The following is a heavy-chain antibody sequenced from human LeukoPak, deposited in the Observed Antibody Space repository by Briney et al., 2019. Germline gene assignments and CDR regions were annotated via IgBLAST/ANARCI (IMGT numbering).Heavy chain of an antibody. D-gene: IGHD5-18*01. CDR2: IRYDGSNK. J-gene: IGHJ4*02. V-gene: IGHV3-30*02. CDR1: GFTFSSYG. CDR3: AKRRIQLWTLDY. Sequence: GGSLRLSCAASGFTFSSYGMHWVRQAPGKGLEWVALIRYDGSNKYHADSVKGRFTISRDNSKNTLYLQMNSLRAEDTAVYYCAKRRIQLWTLDYWGQGTLVTVSS.